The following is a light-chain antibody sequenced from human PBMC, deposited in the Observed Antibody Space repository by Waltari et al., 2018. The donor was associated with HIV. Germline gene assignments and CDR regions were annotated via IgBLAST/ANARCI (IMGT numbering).Light chain of an antibody. J-gene: IGKJ4*01. CDR1: QGISTW. CDR2: AAA. Sequence: DIQMTQSPGSVSASVGDRVTITCRASQGISTWLAWYQQKPGKAPNRLIYAAATLHSGVPSRFSGSGSGTVFTLTISSLQPEDFATYYCQQGNSFPLTFGGGTRVEIK. V-gene: IGKV1D-12*01. CDR3: QQGNSFPLT.